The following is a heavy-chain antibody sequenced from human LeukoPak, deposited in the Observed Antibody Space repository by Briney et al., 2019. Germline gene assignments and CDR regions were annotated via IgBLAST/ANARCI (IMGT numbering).Heavy chain of an antibody. CDR3: ARALGYCSSTSCYNDKPTNNWFDP. CDR1: GYTFTGYY. V-gene: IGHV1-46*01. Sequence: GASVKVSCKASGYTFTGYYMHWVRQAPGQGLEWMGIINPSGGSTSYAQKFQGRVTMTRDMSTSTVYMELSSLRSEDTAVYYCARALGYCSSTSCYNDKPTNNWFDPWGQGTLVTVSS. J-gene: IGHJ5*02. D-gene: IGHD2-2*02. CDR2: INPSGGST.